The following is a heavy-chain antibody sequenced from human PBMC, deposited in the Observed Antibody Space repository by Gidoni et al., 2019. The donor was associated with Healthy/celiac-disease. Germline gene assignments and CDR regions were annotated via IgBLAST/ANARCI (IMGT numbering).Heavy chain of an antibody. J-gene: IGHJ3*02. D-gene: IGHD3-9*01. Sequence: QVQLVQSGAEVKKPGSSVQVSCTASGGTFCSSTISWVRQAPGQGLEWMGRIIPILGIATYAQKFQGRVTITADKSTSTAYMELSSLRSEDTAVYYCARDYTHDWLAPMGPGGAFDIWGQGTMVTVSS. CDR3: ARDYTHDWLAPMGPGGAFDI. CDR1: GGTFCSST. V-gene: IGHV1-69*08. CDR2: IIPILGIA.